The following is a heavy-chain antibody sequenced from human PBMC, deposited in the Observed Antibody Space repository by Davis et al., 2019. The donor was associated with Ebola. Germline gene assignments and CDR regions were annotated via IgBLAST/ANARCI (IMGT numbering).Heavy chain of an antibody. D-gene: IGHD3-3*01. J-gene: IGHJ4*02. CDR2: IYSSGST. CDR3: ARGITIFGVVISHFDY. CDR1: GGSISGYY. Sequence: SETLSLTCSVSGGSISGYYWSWIRQSAGKGLEWIGRIYSSGSTNYNPSLKSRVTISVDTSKNHFSLKLSSVTAADTAVYYCARGITIFGVVISHFDYWGQGTLVTVSS. V-gene: IGHV4-4*07.